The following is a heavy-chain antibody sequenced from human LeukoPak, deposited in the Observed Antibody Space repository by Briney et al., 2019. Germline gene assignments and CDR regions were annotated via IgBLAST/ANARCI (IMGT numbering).Heavy chain of an antibody. CDR1: GYTFTSYY. V-gene: IGHV1-46*03. J-gene: IGHJ4*02. D-gene: IGHD1-26*01. CDR3: SRWGSGTFDY. Sequence: ASVKVSCKASGYTFTSYYMHWVRQAPGQGLEWMGIINPSGGSTSYAQKFQGRVTTTRDTSTSTVYMELSSLRSEDTAVYYCSRWGSGTFDYWGQGTLVTVSS. CDR2: INPSGGST.